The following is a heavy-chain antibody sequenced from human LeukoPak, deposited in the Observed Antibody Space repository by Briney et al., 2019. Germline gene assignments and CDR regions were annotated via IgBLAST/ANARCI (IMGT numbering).Heavy chain of an antibody. CDR2: NYWDDAN. CDR1: GFSRSTSGVG. Sequence: SGPTLAKHTQTLTLTCTFSGFSRSTSGVGVGWIRKPPGKARERLALNYWDDANRYNPSLQSRLTITKDTYKNRVVLTMTHMDAVDTATYYCAHSPRGYSYGYGWYYFDYWGQGTLVTVSS. V-gene: IGHV2-5*02. J-gene: IGHJ4*02. D-gene: IGHD5-18*01. CDR3: AHSPRGYSYGYGWYYFDY.